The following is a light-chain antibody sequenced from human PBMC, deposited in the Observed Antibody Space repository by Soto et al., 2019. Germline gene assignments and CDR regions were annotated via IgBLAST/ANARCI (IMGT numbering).Light chain of an antibody. CDR3: QQYGISPLMFT. CDR1: QSVSNNY. Sequence: EIVLMQSPGTLSLSPGERATLSCRASQSVSNNYLAWYQQKPGQAPRLLIYGASARATGVPDRFSGSGSGTDFTLTITRLDPEDFAVYYCQQYGISPLMFTFGQGTKLGVK. CDR2: GAS. J-gene: IGKJ2*01. V-gene: IGKV3-20*01.